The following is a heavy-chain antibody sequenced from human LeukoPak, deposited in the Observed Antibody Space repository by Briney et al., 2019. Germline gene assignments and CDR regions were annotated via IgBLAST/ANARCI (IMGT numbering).Heavy chain of an antibody. J-gene: IGHJ4*02. CDR1: GFSFTDYW. CDR3: ARDPGYSIFDL. V-gene: IGHV3-7*01. CDR2: MNPDGSVR. Sequence: PGGTLRLSCAASGFSFTDYWKSWVRHPPAKGQEFVANMNPDGSVRNYMDSAKGRLTITRDNAKKSLYLELSRLRADDTAVYYCARDPGYSIFDLWGRGTEVSVSS. D-gene: IGHD5-12*01.